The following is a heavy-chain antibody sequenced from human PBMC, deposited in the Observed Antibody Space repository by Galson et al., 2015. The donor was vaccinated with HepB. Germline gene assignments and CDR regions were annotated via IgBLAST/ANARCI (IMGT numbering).Heavy chain of an antibody. CDR3: ARVGYCGGDCYSTGFDY. V-gene: IGHV3-21*01. Sequence: SLRLSCAASGFTFSSYSMNWVRQAPGKGLEWVSSISSSSSYIYYADSVKGRFTISRDNAKNSLYLQMNSLRAEDTAVYYCARVGYCGGDCYSTGFDYWGQGTLVTVSS. CDR2: ISSSSSYI. D-gene: IGHD2-21*02. J-gene: IGHJ4*02. CDR1: GFTFSSYS.